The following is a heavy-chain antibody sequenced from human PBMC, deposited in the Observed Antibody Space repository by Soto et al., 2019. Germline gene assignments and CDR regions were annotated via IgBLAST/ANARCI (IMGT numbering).Heavy chain of an antibody. D-gene: IGHD2-21*02. CDR3: ARAAATYCGGDCYRYFYYGMDV. Sequence: SAKVSCKASGGTFSNHAISWVRQAPGQGLEWVGGIIPMFPTADYAQRFQGRVTITADDSTTTVYMELSGLRSEDTAMYYCARAAATYCGGDCYRYFYYGMDVWGQGTTVTVSS. J-gene: IGHJ6*02. CDR2: IIPMFPTA. CDR1: GGTFSNHA. V-gene: IGHV1-69*13.